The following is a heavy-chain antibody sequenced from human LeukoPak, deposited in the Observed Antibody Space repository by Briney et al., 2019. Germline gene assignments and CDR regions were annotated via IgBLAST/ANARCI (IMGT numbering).Heavy chain of an antibody. CDR3: AKNLLPAAADY. V-gene: IGHV3-30*18. J-gene: IGHJ4*02. CDR1: GFTFSSYG. D-gene: IGHD6-13*01. CDR2: ISYDGSNK. Sequence: GGSLRLSCAASGFTFSSYGMHWVRQAPGKGLEWVAVISYDGSNKYYAGSVKGRFTISRDNSKSTLYLQMNSLRAEDTAVYYCAKNLLPAAADYWGQGTLVTVSS.